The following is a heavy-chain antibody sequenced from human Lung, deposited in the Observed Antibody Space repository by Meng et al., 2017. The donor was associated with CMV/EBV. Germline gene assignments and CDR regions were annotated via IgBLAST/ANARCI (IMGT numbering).Heavy chain of an antibody. CDR2: IKYDGSEK. CDR3: ARDPHFGALDY. J-gene: IGHJ4*02. V-gene: IGHV3-7*01. Sequence: SCIASGFTFSNSYMSWIRQPPGKGLEWVANIKYDGSEKAYVGSVKGRFTISRDNTKNSLYLQMNSLPAEDTAVYYCARDPHFGALDYWGQGTLVTVSS. D-gene: IGHD3-10*01. CDR1: GFTFSNSY.